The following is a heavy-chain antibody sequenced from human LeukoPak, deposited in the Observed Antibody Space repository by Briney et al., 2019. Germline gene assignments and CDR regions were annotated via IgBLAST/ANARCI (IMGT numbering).Heavy chain of an antibody. J-gene: IGHJ4*02. CDR1: GGTFSSYA. CDR2: IIPILGIA. D-gene: IGHD4-23*01. Sequence: SVKVSCKASGGTFSSYAISWVRQAPGQGLEWMGRIIPILGIANYAQKFQGRVTITADKSTSTAYMELSSLRSEDTAVYYCARGDYGGPHFDYWGQGTLVTVSS. V-gene: IGHV1-69*04. CDR3: ARGDYGGPHFDY.